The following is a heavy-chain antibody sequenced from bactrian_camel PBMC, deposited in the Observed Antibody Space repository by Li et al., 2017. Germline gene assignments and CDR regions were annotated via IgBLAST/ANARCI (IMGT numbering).Heavy chain of an antibody. CDR1: GYSDSSHC. D-gene: IGHD7*01. CDR2: IDSDGHT. J-gene: IGHJ4*01. V-gene: IGHV3S53*01. Sequence: HVQLVESGGGSVQTGGSLRLSCVASGYSDSSHCMAWFRQAPGEEREGVASIDSDGHTTYGESVKGRFTISKDNAKNILYLQMNNLKPEDPAMYYCAAGRDSAGGVWCRNSDFPYMGQGTQVTVS.